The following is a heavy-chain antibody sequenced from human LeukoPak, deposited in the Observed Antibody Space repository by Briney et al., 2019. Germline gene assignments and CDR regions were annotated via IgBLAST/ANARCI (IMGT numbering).Heavy chain of an antibody. V-gene: IGHV1-2*02. D-gene: IGHD3-10*01. CDR2: INPNSGGT. CDR3: ARGVRERPLLQDY. CDR1: GYTFTGYY. Sequence: ASVKVSCKASGYTFTGYYMHWVRQAPGQGLEWMGWINPNSGGTNYAQKFQGRVTMTRDTSISTAYMELSRLRSDDTAVYNCARGVRERPLLQDYWGQGTLVTVSS. J-gene: IGHJ4*02.